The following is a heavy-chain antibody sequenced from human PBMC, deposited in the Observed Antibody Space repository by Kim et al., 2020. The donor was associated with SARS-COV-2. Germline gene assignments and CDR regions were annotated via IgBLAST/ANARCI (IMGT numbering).Heavy chain of an antibody. J-gene: IGHJ4*02. CDR3: ATRNCSSTSCSPHYIDY. V-gene: IGHV4-59*08. CDR2: IYYSGST. Sequence: SETLSLTCTVSGGSISSYYWSWIRQPPGKGLEWIGYIYYSGSTNYNPSLKSRVTISVDTSKNQFSLKLSSVTAADTAVYYCATRNCSSTSCSPHYIDYWGRRTLVTVSS. D-gene: IGHD2-2*01. CDR1: GGSISSYY.